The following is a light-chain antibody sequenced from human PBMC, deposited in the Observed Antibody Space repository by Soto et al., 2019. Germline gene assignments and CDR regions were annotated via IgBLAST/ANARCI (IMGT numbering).Light chain of an antibody. CDR3: QQYGSSPLT. V-gene: IGKV3-20*01. J-gene: IGKJ4*01. Sequence: EIVMTPSPATLSVSPGARVTLSCRASQSVSSYLAWYQQKPGQAPRLLIYGASTGATGIPARFSGSGSGTDFTLTISRLEPEDFAVYYCQQYGSSPLTFGGGTKVDIK. CDR2: GAS. CDR1: QSVSSY.